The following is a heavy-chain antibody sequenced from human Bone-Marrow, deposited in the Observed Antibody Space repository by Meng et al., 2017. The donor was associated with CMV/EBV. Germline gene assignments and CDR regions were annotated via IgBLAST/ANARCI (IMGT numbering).Heavy chain of an antibody. V-gene: IGHV1-18*01. J-gene: IGHJ4*02. CDR2: ISAYNGNT. CDR3: ARDLRFLEWLSQGLSLDY. D-gene: IGHD3-3*01. Sequence: ASVKVSCKASGYTFNRYGFSWVRQAPGQGLEYMGWISAYNGNTKYAQKFQGRVTMTTDTSTSTVYMELRSLRSDDTAVYYCARDLRFLEWLSQGLSLDYWGQGTLVPVSS. CDR1: GYTFNRYG.